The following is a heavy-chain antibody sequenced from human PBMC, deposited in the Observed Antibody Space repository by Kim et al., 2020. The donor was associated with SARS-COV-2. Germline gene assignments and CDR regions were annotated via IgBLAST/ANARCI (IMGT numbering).Heavy chain of an antibody. V-gene: IGHV3-7*01. CDR3: ARDVRYFDWLFFDY. Sequence: LSLTCAASGFTFSSYWMSWVRQAPGKGLEWVANIKQDGSEKYYVDSVKGRFTISRDNAKNSLYLQMNSLRAEDTAVYYCARDVRYFDWLFFDYWGQGTLVTVSS. CDR1: GFTFSSYW. D-gene: IGHD3-9*01. J-gene: IGHJ4*02. CDR2: IKQDGSEK.